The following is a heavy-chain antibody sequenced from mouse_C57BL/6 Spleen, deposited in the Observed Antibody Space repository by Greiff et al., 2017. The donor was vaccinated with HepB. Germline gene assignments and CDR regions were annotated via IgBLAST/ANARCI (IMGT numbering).Heavy chain of an antibody. J-gene: IGHJ4*01. V-gene: IGHV5-9-1*02. CDR3: TREGDSSGYDAMDY. CDR1: GFTFSSYA. D-gene: IGHD3-2*02. CDR2: ISSGGDYI. Sequence: EVKLLESGEGLVKPGGSLKLSCAASGFTFSSYAMSWVRQTPEKRLEWVAYISSGGDYIYYADTVKGRFTISRDNARNTLYLQMSSLKSEDTAMYYCTREGDSSGYDAMDYWGQGTSVTVSS.